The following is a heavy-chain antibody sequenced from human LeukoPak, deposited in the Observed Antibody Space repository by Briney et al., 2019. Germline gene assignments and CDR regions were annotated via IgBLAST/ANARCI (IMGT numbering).Heavy chain of an antibody. Sequence: SMTVSCKASGGTFSSYAISWVRQAPGQGLEWMGGIIPIFGTANYAQKFQGRVTITADESTSTAYMELSSLRSEDTAVYYCARGGRVDILTGYPYWGQGTLVTVSS. CDR2: IIPIFGTA. J-gene: IGHJ4*02. CDR1: GGTFSSYA. V-gene: IGHV1-69*01. D-gene: IGHD3-9*01. CDR3: ARGGRVDILTGYPY.